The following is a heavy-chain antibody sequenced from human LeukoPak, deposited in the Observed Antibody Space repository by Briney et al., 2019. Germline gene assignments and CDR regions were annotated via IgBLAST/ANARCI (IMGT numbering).Heavy chain of an antibody. CDR2: ISSSGSTI. CDR1: GFTFSDYY. V-gene: IGHV3-11*01. J-gene: IGHJ4*02. CDR3: ARTIIDSSGYLDY. D-gene: IGHD3-22*01. Sequence: PGWSLRLSCAASGFTFSDYYMSWIRQAPGKGLEWVSYISSSGSTIYYADSVKGRFTISRDNAKNSLYLQMNSLRAEDTAVYYCARTIIDSSGYLDYWGQGTLVTVSS.